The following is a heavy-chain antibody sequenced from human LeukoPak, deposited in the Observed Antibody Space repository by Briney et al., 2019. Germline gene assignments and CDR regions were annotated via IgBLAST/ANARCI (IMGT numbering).Heavy chain of an antibody. D-gene: IGHD2-15*01. CDR3: ASCSGGSCYLFDY. CDR2: INPNSGGT. V-gene: IGHV1-2*02. CDR1: GYTFTGYY. Sequence: ASVKVSCTASGYTFTGYYMHWVRQAPGQGLEWMGWINPNSGGTNYAQKFQGRVTMTRDTSISTAYMELSRLRSDDTAVYYCASCSGGSCYLFDYWGQGTLVTVSS. J-gene: IGHJ4*02.